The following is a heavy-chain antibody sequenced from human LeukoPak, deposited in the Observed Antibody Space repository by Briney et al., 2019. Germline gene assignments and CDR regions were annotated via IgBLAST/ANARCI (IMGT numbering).Heavy chain of an antibody. CDR1: GFTFSSYG. J-gene: IGHJ5*02. V-gene: IGHV3-30*03. D-gene: IGHD2-15*01. CDR3: ARTDSPYCSGGSCYLS. CDR2: ISYDGSNK. Sequence: SGGSLRLSCAASGFTFSSYGMHWVRQAPGKGLEWVAVISYDGSNKYYVDSVKGRFTISRDNSKNTLYLQMNSLRAEDTAVYYCARTDSPYCSGGSCYLSWGQGTLVTVSS.